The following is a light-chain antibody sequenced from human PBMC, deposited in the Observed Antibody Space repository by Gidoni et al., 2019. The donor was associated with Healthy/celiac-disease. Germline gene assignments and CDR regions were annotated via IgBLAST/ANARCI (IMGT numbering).Light chain of an antibody. CDR3: QRRSNSALT. CDR1: QSVGSY. Sequence: ELVLTQSPATLSLSPGEITTLSCSASQSVGSYLAWYQQKPGQTPRLLIYDASNRATGIPARFSGSGSGTDFTLTISSLEPEDVAVYYCQRRSNSALTFGGGTKVEIK. CDR2: DAS. J-gene: IGKJ4*01. V-gene: IGKV3-11*01.